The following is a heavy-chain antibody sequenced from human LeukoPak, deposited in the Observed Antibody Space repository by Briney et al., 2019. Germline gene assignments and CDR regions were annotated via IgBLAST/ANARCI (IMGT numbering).Heavy chain of an antibody. J-gene: IGHJ4*02. CDR3: AKHLAPSSGYLTLDH. CDR2: IYYSGST. Sequence: SETLSLTCTVSGGSISSGDYYWSWTRQPPGKGLEWIGYIYYSGSTYYNPSLKSRVTISVDTSKNQFSLKLSSVTAADTAVYYCAKHLAPSSGYLTLDHWGQGTLVTVSS. D-gene: IGHD3-22*01. CDR1: GGSISSGDYY. V-gene: IGHV4-30-4*08.